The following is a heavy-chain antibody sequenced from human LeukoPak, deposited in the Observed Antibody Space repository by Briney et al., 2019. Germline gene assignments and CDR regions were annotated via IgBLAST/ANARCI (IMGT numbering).Heavy chain of an antibody. J-gene: IGHJ4*02. CDR2: ISAYNGNT. V-gene: IGHV1-18*01. Sequence: ASVKVSCKASGYTFTSYGISWARQAPGQGLEWMGWISAYNGNTKYAQKLQGRVTMTTDTSTSTAYMELRSLRSDDTAVYYCARDSADLDYYGSGSYWWGQGTLVTVSS. D-gene: IGHD3-10*01. CDR3: ARDSADLDYYGSGSYW. CDR1: GYTFTSYG.